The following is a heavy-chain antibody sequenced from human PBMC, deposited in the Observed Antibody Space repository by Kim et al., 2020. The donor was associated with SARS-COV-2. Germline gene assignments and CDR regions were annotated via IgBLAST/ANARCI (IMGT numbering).Heavy chain of an antibody. J-gene: IGHJ4*02. CDR1: GFTFTPYS. D-gene: IGHD2-2*01. CDR2: ITSTGSNI. Sequence: GGSLRLSCAASGFTFTPYSMNWVRQAPGGGLEWVSYITSTGSNIKYTDSVKGRFTISRDNAKSSVYLQMNSLRAEDTALYFCAGSVEGHFDVWGQGTPGT. V-gene: IGHV3-48*01. CDR3: AGSVEGHFDV.